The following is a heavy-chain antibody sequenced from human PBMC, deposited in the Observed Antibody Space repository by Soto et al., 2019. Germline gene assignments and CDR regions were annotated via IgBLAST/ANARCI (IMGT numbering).Heavy chain of an antibody. J-gene: IGHJ4*02. CDR1: GGSISSSDYY. CDR2: IYYSGST. Sequence: SETLSLTCTVSGGSISSSDYYWSWIRQPPGKGLEWIGYIYYSGSTYYNPSLKSRVTISVDTSKNQFSLKLSSVTAADTAVYYCARGSGGEFDYWGQGTLVTVSS. D-gene: IGHD2-15*01. CDR3: ARGSGGEFDY. V-gene: IGHV4-30-4*01.